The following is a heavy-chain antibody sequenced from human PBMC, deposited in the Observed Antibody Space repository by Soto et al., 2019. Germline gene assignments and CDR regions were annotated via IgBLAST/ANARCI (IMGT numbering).Heavy chain of an antibody. V-gene: IGHV1-69*13. CDR2: IIPIFGTA. D-gene: IGHD3-10*01. CDR3: ARYRITMVRARDYYYYGMDV. CDR1: GGTFSSYA. Sequence: SVKVSCKASGGTFSSYAISWVRQAPGQGLEWMGGIIPIFGTANYAQKFQGRVTITADESTSTAYMELSSLRSEDTAVYYCARYRITMVRARDYYYYGMDVWGQGTTVTVSS. J-gene: IGHJ6*02.